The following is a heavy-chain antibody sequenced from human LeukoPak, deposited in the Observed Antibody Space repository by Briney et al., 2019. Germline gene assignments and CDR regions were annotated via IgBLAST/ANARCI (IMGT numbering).Heavy chain of an antibody. J-gene: IGHJ4*02. CDR2: ISGSGSTT. CDR1: GFTFSSYA. Sequence: GGSLRLSCAASGFTFSSYAMTWVRQAPGKGLEWVSAISGSGSTTYYADSVKGRFTISRDNSKNTLYLQMNSLRAEDTAVYYCAKVAYGDYITPPDYWGQGTLVTVSS. CDR3: AKVAYGDYITPPDY. D-gene: IGHD4-17*01. V-gene: IGHV3-23*01.